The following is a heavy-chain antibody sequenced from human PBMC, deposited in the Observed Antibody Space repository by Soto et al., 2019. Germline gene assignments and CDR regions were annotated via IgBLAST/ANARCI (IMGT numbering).Heavy chain of an antibody. Sequence: SETLSLTCTVSGGSISSYYWSWIRQPPGKGLEWIGYIYYSGSTNYNPSLKSRVTMSVDTSKNQFSLKLSSVTAADTAVYYCASTRYFDWLPGGDYYYYMDVWGKGTTVTVSS. CDR2: IYYSGST. V-gene: IGHV4-59*01. CDR1: GGSISSYY. J-gene: IGHJ6*03. D-gene: IGHD3-9*01. CDR3: ASTRYFDWLPGGDYYYYMDV.